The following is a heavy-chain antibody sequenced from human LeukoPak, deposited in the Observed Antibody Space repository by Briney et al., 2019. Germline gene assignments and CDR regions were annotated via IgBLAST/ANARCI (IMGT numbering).Heavy chain of an antibody. D-gene: IGHD3-10*01. J-gene: IGHJ4*02. V-gene: IGHV3-48*01. CDR1: GFTFSSYS. CDR3: AKDGSLLSFDY. CDR2: ISSSSSTI. Sequence: GGSRRLSCAVSGFTFSSYSMTWVRQAPGKGLEWVSYISSSSSTIYYADSVKGRFTISRDNAKNSLYLQMNSLRAEDTAVYYCAKDGSLLSFDYWGQGTLVTVSS.